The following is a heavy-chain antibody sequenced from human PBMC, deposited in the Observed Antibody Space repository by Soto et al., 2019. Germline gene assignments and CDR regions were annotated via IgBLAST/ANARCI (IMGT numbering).Heavy chain of an antibody. CDR1: GFTFSSHV. D-gene: IGHD6-25*01. CDR2: ISTGGGST. V-gene: IGHV3-23*01. CDR3: ARSREIIASAGRFDY. J-gene: IGHJ4*02. Sequence: EVQLLESGGGLVQPGGSLRLSCAASGFTFSSHVMSWVRQAPGKGLEWVSGISTGGGSTDYADSVKGRFTISRDNSKNTLHLQMKSLRAEDTAVYYCARSREIIASAGRFDYWGQGTLVTVSS.